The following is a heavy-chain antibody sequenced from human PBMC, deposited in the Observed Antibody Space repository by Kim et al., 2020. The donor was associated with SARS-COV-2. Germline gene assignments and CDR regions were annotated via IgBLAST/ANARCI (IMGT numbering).Heavy chain of an antibody. CDR1: GYTFTSYG. V-gene: IGHV1-18*04. Sequence: ASVKVSCKASGYTFTSYGISWVRQAPGQGLEWMGWISAYNGNTNYAQKLQGRVTMTTDTSTSTAYMELRSLRSDDTAVYYCARDGDNYDILTLDWFDPWGQGTLVTVSS. CDR2: ISAYNGNT. CDR3: ARDGDNYDILTLDWFDP. D-gene: IGHD3-9*01. J-gene: IGHJ5*02.